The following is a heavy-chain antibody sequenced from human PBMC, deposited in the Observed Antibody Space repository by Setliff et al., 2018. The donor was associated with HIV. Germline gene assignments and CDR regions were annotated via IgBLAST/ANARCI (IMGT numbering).Heavy chain of an antibody. Sequence: GESLKISCRASGYTFTNYWIGWVRQMPGKGLEWIGVIYPGDSVTRYGPSFQGQVLISADRSITTAYLEWSSLKPSDTAMYYCIRRRRAPGTEDLEAVWGQGTLVTVSS. D-gene: IGHD1-26*01. V-gene: IGHV5-51*01. CDR1: GYTFTNYW. CDR2: IYPGDSVT. J-gene: IGHJ4*02. CDR3: IRRRRAPGTEDLEAV.